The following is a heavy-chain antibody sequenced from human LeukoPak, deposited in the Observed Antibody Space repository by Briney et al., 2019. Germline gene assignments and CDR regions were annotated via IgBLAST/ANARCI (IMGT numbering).Heavy chain of an antibody. Sequence: SQTLSLTCALSGDSLSSNSAAWNWIRQSPSRGLEWLGRTYYRSKWYNDYAVSVKSRITINPDTSKNQFSLQLNSVTPEDTAVYYCARGNWNYGLQFVSTIDYWGQGTLVTVSS. CDR1: GDSLSSNSAA. J-gene: IGHJ4*02. D-gene: IGHD1-7*01. CDR2: TYYRSKWYN. CDR3: ARGNWNYGLQFVSTIDY. V-gene: IGHV6-1*01.